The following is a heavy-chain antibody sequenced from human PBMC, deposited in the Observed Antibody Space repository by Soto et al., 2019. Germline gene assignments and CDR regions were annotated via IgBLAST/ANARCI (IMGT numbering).Heavy chain of an antibody. V-gene: IGHV2-70*13. Sequence: GPTTVNPTQSLPLTCTFSGFSLSTIGMSVTWIRQTPGKALEWLALVDWDDAKYYSTSLKTRLTISKDTSKNQVVLTMANMDHVDKATYYCTRVRDDILPGYRVLYYNGMDVWGQGTTVTVSS. CDR1: GFSLSTIGMS. D-gene: IGHD3-9*01. J-gene: IGHJ6*02. CDR3: TRVRDDILPGYRVLYYNGMDV. CDR2: VDWDDAK.